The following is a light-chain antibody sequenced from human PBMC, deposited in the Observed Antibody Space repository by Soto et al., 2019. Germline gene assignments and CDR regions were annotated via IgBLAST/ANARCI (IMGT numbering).Light chain of an antibody. V-gene: IGLV2-11*01. CDR2: GVS. J-gene: IGLJ3*02. Sequence: QSVLTQPRSVSGSPGQSVTISCTGTSSDVGDYNYVSWYQQYPGKAPKLVIYGVSKRPSGVPDRFSGSKSGNTASLTISGLQAEDEADYYCCSFAGSYTFWVFGGGTKLTVL. CDR3: CSFAGSYTFWV. CDR1: SSDVGDYNY.